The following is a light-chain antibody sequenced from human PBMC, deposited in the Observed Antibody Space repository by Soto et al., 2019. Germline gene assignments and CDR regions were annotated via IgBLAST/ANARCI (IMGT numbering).Light chain of an antibody. CDR2: GAS. J-gene: IGKJ1*01. Sequence: EIVLTQSPGTLSLFPGERATLSCRASQSVRSAYLAWYQQKPGQAPRLLIYGASSRATGIPDRFSGSGSGTDCTLTIRRLEPEDFAVYYCQQYGGSPQTFGPGTKVEI. CDR3: QQYGGSPQT. CDR1: QSVRSAY. V-gene: IGKV3-20*01.